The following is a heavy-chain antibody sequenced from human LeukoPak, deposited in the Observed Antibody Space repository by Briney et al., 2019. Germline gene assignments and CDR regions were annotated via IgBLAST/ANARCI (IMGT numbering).Heavy chain of an antibody. D-gene: IGHD1-26*01. CDR1: GGSINSSSYY. CDR2: MYYRGST. Sequence: KASETLSLTCTVSGGSINSSSYYWGWLRQPPGKGLEWIGSMYYRGSTYHNPSLKSRVTISVDTSKNQFSLKLSSVTAADTAVYYCATTTIRLGYWGQGTLVTVSS. J-gene: IGHJ4*02. V-gene: IGHV4-39*07. CDR3: ATTTIRLGY.